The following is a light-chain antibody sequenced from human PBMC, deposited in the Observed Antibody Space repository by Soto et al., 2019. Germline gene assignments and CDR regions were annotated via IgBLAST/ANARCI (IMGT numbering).Light chain of an antibody. J-gene: IGKJ1*01. CDR1: QGISNY. V-gene: IGKV1-27*01. Sequence: DIQMTQSPSSLSASVGDRVTITCRASQGISNYLAWYQQKPGKVPKLLIYAASTLQSGVPSRFSGSGSGTDFTLTISSLQPEEEATYYCQKYNSAPQTFGQGTKVDIK. CDR3: QKYNSAPQT. CDR2: AAS.